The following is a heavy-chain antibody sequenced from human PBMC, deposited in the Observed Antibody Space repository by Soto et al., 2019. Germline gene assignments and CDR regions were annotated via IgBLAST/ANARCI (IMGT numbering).Heavy chain of an antibody. V-gene: IGHV3-23*01. Sequence: EVQLLESGGGLVQPGGSLRLSCAASGFTFSSYAMSWVRQAPGKGLEWVSAISGSGAGTYYADSVKGRFTISRDNSKNTLYLKMSSLRAEATAVYYCAKGGNRRGNADYWGQGTLVTVSS. D-gene: IGHD1-1*01. CDR1: GFTFSSYA. CDR2: ISGSGAGT. J-gene: IGHJ4*02. CDR3: AKGGNRRGNADY.